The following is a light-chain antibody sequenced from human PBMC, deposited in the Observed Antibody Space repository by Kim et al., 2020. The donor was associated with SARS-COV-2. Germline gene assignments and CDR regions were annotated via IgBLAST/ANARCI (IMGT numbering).Light chain of an antibody. CDR3: SSYTSSDTWV. V-gene: IGLV2-8*01. CDR1: SSDVGGYNY. J-gene: IGLJ3*02. Sequence: GQSVTISCTGTSSDVGGYNYVSWYQQHPGKAPKLLIYEVTKRPSGVPDRFSGSKSGNTASLTVSGLQAEDEADYYCSSYTSSDTWVFGGGTQLTVL. CDR2: EVT.